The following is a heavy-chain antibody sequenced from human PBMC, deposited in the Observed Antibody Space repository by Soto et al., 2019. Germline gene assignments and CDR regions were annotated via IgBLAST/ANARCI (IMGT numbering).Heavy chain of an antibody. CDR2: IIPIFGTA. J-gene: IGHJ6*02. D-gene: IGHD3-10*01. CDR1: GGTFSSYA. Sequence: QVQLVQSGAEVKKPGSSVKVSYKASGGTFSSYAISWVRQAPGQGLEWMGGIIPIFGTANYAQKFQGRVTITADESTSTAYMELSSLRSEDTAVYYCARSYYGSGKGYYYYYGMDVWGQGTTVTVSS. V-gene: IGHV1-69*01. CDR3: ARSYYGSGKGYYYYYGMDV.